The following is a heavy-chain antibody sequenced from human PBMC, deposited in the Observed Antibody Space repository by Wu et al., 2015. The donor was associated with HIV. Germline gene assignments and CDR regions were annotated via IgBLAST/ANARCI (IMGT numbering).Heavy chain of an antibody. CDR3: AKGGRADFTSNWFDP. J-gene: IGHJ5*02. CDR1: GYTFTSYG. Sequence: QVQLVQSGAEVKKPGASVKVSCKASGYTFTSYGISWVRQAPGQGLEWMGRIIPMFGTTNYAQKFQGKSHDYRERIQRAQSLHGGVEQPERSEDTAPVYYCAKGGRADFTSNWFDPWGQREPWSPS. D-gene: IGHD3/OR15-3a*01. CDR2: IIPMFGTT. V-gene: IGHV1-69*18.